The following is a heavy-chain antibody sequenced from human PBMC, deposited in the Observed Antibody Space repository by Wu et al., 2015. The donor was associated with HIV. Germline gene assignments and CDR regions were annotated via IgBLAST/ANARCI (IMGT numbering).Heavy chain of an antibody. CDR1: GDNFSKFP. CDR2: MNPNSGNT. Sequence: QVQLVQSGAELKKPASSVRVSCQASGDNFSKFPISWVRQAPGQGLEWMGWMNPNSGNTGYRQRFQGRVTMTRDNSITTAYMELRGLRYEDTAIYYCAVLYDVEGDKAILDHWGQGTLVTVS. CDR3: AVLYDVEGDKAILDH. J-gene: IGHJ4*02. V-gene: IGHV1-8*01. D-gene: IGHD3-16*01.